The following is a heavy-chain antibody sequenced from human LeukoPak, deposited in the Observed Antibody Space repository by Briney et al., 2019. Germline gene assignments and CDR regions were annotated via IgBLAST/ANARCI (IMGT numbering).Heavy chain of an antibody. D-gene: IGHD6-25*01. J-gene: IGHJ4*02. CDR1: GFAFSSYG. Sequence: GGSLGLSCSASGFAFSSYGMNWVRQAPGKGLEWVSYISASSGTIFYADSVKGRFTVSRDNAKNSLYLQMNSLRAEDTGVYYCAREAGSADHWGQGTLVTVSS. V-gene: IGHV3-48*01. CDR3: AREAGSADH. CDR2: ISASSGTI.